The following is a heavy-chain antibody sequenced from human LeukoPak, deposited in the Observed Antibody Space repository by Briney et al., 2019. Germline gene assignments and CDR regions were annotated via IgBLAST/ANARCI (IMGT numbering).Heavy chain of an antibody. CDR3: AKDTLEWLFDYGMDV. CDR1: GFTFSSYG. J-gene: IGHJ6*02. D-gene: IGHD3-3*01. Sequence: QSGRSLRLSCAASGFTFSSYGMHWVRQAPGKGLEWVAVISYDGSNKYYADSVKGRFTISRDNSKNTLYLQMNSLRAEDTAVYYCAKDTLEWLFDYGMDVWGQGTTVTVSS. V-gene: IGHV3-30*18. CDR2: ISYDGSNK.